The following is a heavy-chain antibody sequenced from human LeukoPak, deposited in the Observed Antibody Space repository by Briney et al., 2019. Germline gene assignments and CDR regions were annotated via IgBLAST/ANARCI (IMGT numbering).Heavy chain of an antibody. V-gene: IGHV3-33*08. D-gene: IGHD2-21*01. J-gene: IGHJ3*02. CDR3: ARDTAVVVSVSDAFDI. Sequence: GGSLRLSCAASGFTFSSYAMSWVRQAPGKGLEWVAVIWYDGSNKYYADSVKGRFTISRDNSKNTLYLQMNSLRAEDTAVYYCARDTAVVVSVSDAFDIWGQGTMVTVSS. CDR2: IWYDGSNK. CDR1: GFTFSSYA.